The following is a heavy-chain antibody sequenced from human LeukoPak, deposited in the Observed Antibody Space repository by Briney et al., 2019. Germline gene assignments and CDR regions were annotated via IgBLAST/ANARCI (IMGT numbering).Heavy chain of an antibody. J-gene: IGHJ4*02. CDR2: INRDGSGT. V-gene: IGHV3-74*01. CDR3: ARISDACREITGNL. D-gene: IGHD2-8*02. Sequence: PGGSLRLSCAASGFTFSSFSMTWVRQIPGKGLMWVSRINRDGSGTNYADSVKGRFTISRDNAKNTLYLQMDSLRAEDTAVYYCARISDACREITGNLRGQGTLVNVSS. CDR1: GFTFSSFS.